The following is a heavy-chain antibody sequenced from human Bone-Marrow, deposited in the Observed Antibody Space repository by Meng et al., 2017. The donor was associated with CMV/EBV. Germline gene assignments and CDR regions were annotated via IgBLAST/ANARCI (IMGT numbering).Heavy chain of an antibody. CDR2: ISSSGSTI. Sequence: GESLKISCAASGFTFSDYYMSWIRQAPGKGLEWVSYISSSGSTIYYADSVKGRFTISRDNAKNSLYLQMNSLRAEDTAVYYCAKVPFSTNPYYFDYWGQGPLVTLYS. D-gene: IGHD2-8*01. J-gene: IGHJ4*02. CDR1: GFTFSDYY. CDR3: AKVPFSTNPYYFDY. V-gene: IGHV3-11*01.